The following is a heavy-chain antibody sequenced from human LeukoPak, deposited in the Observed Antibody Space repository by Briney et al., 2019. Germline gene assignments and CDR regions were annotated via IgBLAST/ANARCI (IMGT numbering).Heavy chain of an antibody. CDR2: IYHSGST. V-gene: IGHV4-39*07. J-gene: IGHJ4*02. D-gene: IGHD4-23*01. CDR1: GGSISTSSNY. CDR3: ARRDGGNLGFFDY. Sequence: SETLSLTCTVSGGSISTSSNYWAWFRQPPGKGLEWIGNIYHSGSTYCNPSLKSRVTISVDTSKNQFSLKLSSVTAADTAVYYCARRDGGNLGFFDYWGQGTLVTVSS.